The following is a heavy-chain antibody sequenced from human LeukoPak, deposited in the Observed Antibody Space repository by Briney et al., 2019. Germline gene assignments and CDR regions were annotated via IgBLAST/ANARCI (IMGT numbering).Heavy chain of an antibody. D-gene: IGHD6-13*01. J-gene: IGHJ4*02. CDR2: IYPGDSDT. CDR3: ARLGGSSWYYFDS. V-gene: IGHV5-51*01. CDR1: GYSFINYW. Sequence: GESLKISCKGSGYSFINYWIGWVRQMPGKGLEWMGIIYPGDSDTRYSPSFQGQVTISADKSITTAYLQWSSLKASDTAMYYCARLGGSSWYYFDSWGQGTLVTVSS.